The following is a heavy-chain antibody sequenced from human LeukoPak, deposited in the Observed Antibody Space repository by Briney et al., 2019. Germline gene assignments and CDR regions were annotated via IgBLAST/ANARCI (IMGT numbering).Heavy chain of an antibody. CDR2: ISYDGSNK. Sequence: GRSLRLSCAASGFTFSSYAMHWVRQAPGKGLEWVAVISYDGSNKYYADSVKGRFTISRDNSKNTLYLQMNSLRAEDTAVYYCAKELVTATRKVSYEFDYWGQGTLVTVSS. V-gene: IGHV3-30-3*01. J-gene: IGHJ4*02. CDR1: GFTFSSYA. D-gene: IGHD2-15*01. CDR3: AKELVTATRKVSYEFDY.